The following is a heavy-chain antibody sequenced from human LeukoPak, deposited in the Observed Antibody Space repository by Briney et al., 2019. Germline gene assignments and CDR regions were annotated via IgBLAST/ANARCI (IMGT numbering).Heavy chain of an antibody. CDR1: GYSISSGYY. CDR3: ARDPSSSWYPRDAFDI. J-gene: IGHJ3*02. V-gene: IGHV4-38-2*02. Sequence: SETLSLTCTVSGYSISSGYYWGWIRQPPGKGLEWIGSIYHSGSTYYNPSLKSRVTISVDTSKNQFSLKLSSVTAADTAVYYCARDPSSSWYPRDAFDIWGQGTMVTVSS. D-gene: IGHD6-13*01. CDR2: IYHSGST.